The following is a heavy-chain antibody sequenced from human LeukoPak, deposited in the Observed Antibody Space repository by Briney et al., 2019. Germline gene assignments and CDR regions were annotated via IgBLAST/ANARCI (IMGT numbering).Heavy chain of an antibody. CDR2: INPNSGGT. Sequence: ASVKVSCKASGYTFTGYYMHWVRQAPGQGLEWMGWINPNSGGTNYAQKFQGRVTMTRDTSTSTVYMELSSLRSEDTAVYYCARSEIPLYYMDVWGKGTTVTISS. CDR1: GYTFTGYY. V-gene: IGHV1-2*02. J-gene: IGHJ6*03. D-gene: IGHD2-2*02. CDR3: ARSEIPLYYMDV.